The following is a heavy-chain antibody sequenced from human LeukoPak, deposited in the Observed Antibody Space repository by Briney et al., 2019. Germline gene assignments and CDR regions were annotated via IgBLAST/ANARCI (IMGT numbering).Heavy chain of an antibody. J-gene: IGHJ4*02. CDR2: IYYISNT. CDR3: ARTQSQSGSYRYYFGY. CDR1: GASVGSAGYY. D-gene: IGHD1-26*01. V-gene: IGHV4-61*08. Sequence: PSETLSLTCTVSGASVGSAGYYWSWIRQPPGGGLEWIGYIYYISNTNYNPSLKSRVTMSVDPPTNQFSLKLNSVTAADTAVYYCARTQSQSGSYRYYFGYWGQGTLVTVSS.